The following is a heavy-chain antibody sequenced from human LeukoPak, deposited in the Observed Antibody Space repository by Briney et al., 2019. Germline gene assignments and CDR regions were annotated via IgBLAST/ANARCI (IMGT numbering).Heavy chain of an antibody. CDR1: GGSISSYY. J-gene: IGHJ4*02. D-gene: IGHD3-10*01. Sequence: PSETLSLTCTVSGGSISSYYWSWIRQPPGKGVEWIGYIYYSGSTNYNPSLKSRVTISVDTSKNQFSLKLNSMTAADTAVYYCARHGSGSSNYWGQGTLVTVSS. V-gene: IGHV4-59*01. CDR3: ARHGSGSSNY. CDR2: IYYSGST.